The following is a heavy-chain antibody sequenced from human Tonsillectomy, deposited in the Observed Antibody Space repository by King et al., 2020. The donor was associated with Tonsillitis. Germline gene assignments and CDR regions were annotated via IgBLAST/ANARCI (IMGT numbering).Heavy chain of an antibody. Sequence: VQLVESGGGLVQPGGSLKLSCAPSGFTFSGSAMHWVRQASGKGLEWVGRIRSKRYNYATEYAASVKGRFTISRDDSKNTAYLQMNSLKTEDTAVYYCTTLRYCTGNRCFDYWGQGTLVTVSS. CDR1: GFTFSGSA. CDR2: IRSKRYNYAT. J-gene: IGHJ4*02. V-gene: IGHV3-73*02. CDR3: TTLRYCTGNRCFDY. D-gene: IGHD2-8*02.